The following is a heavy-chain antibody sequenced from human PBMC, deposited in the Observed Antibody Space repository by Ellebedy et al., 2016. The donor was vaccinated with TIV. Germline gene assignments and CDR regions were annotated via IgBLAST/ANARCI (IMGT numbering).Heavy chain of an antibody. V-gene: IGHV2-70*17. CDR3: AGGRSSDWAFDY. D-gene: IGHD6-19*01. Sequence: SGPTLVKPTQTLTLTCTYSGFSLSTSAMCVNWIRQPPGEALEWLARIDWDDDKFYNTSLRTRLTVSKDSSKNQVVLTMTNMDPVDTATYYCAGGRSSDWAFDYWGLGALVTVSS. CDR2: IDWDDDK. CDR1: GFSLSTSAMC. J-gene: IGHJ4*01.